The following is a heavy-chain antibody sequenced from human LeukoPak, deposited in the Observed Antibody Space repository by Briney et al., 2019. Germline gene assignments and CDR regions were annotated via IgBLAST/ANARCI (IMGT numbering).Heavy chain of an antibody. V-gene: IGHV3-33*01. CDR2: IWYDGSNK. Sequence: PGRSLRLFCAASGFTLSSYGMHWVRHSPGKGLERVAVIWYDGSNKYYADSVKGRFTISRDNSKNTLYLQMNSLRTEDTAVYYCARGAGDARLWYFDLWGRRTMVTVCS. CDR3: ARGAGDARLWYFDL. CDR1: GFTLSSYG. J-gene: IGHJ2*01. D-gene: IGHD7-27*01.